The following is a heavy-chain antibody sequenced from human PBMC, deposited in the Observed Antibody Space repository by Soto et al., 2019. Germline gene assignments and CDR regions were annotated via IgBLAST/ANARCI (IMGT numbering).Heavy chain of an antibody. CDR2: INAGNGNT. CDR3: ARDLYDSSGYYYVAYGMDV. J-gene: IGHJ6*04. CDR1: GYTFTSYA. Sequence: ASVKVSCKASGYTFTSYAMHWVRQAPGQRLEWMGWINAGNGNTKYSQKFQGRVTITRDTSASTAYMELSSLRSEDTAVYYCARDLYDSSGYYYVAYGMDVWGKGTTVTVSS. D-gene: IGHD3-22*01. V-gene: IGHV1-3*01.